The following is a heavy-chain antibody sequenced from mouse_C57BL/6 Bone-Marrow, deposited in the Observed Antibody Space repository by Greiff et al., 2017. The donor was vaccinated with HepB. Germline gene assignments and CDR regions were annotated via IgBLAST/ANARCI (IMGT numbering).Heavy chain of an antibody. CDR3: ARWAITTVVSYYFDY. CDR1: GYTFTSYG. J-gene: IGHJ2*01. Sequence: VKLVESGAELARPGASVKLSCKASGYTFTSYGISWVKQRTGQGLEWIGEIYPRSGNTYYNEKFKGKATLTADKSSSTADMELRSRTSEDSAVYFFARWAITTVVSYYFDYWGQGTTLTVSS. CDR2: IYPRSGNT. V-gene: IGHV1-81*01. D-gene: IGHD1-1*01.